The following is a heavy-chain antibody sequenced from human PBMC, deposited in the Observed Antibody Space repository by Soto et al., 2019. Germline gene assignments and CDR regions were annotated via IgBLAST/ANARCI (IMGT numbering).Heavy chain of an antibody. CDR2: FYYTGST. CDR1: GGSIDDSSYY. CDR3: AGHYWFGDY. D-gene: IGHD3-10*01. Sequence: QLQLQESGPGLVKPSETLSLTCIVSGGSIDDSSYYWGWVRQPPGKGLEWIGSFYYTGSTYFNPSLKSRVPISVDTSKNQFSLKLRSVTAADTALYYCAGHYWFGDYWGQGTLVTVSS. V-gene: IGHV4-39*01. J-gene: IGHJ4*02.